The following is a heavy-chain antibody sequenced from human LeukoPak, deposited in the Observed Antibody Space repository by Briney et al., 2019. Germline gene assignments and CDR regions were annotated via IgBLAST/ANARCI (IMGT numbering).Heavy chain of an antibody. Sequence: SSETLSLTCTVSGGSVSSGSYYWSWIRQPPGKGLEWIGYIYYSGSTNYNPSLKSRVTISVDTSKNQFSLKLSSVTAADTAVHYCASSSYCSGGSCYSENAFDIWGQGTMVTVSS. J-gene: IGHJ3*02. CDR2: IYYSGST. CDR3: ASSSYCSGGSCYSENAFDI. CDR1: GGSVSSGSYY. V-gene: IGHV4-61*01. D-gene: IGHD2-15*01.